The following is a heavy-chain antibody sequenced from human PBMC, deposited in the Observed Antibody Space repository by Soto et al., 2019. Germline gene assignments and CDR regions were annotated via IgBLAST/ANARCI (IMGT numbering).Heavy chain of an antibody. CDR2: FYWDGDK. Sequence: QITLKESGPTVVTPKQTLTLTCSFSGFSLSTTGVGVGWIRQPPGKAPEWLAMFYWDGDKRYSPSLKNRLTNNMDRSKDEVVLTMTNMAPVDTGTYLCVHSGRVIFGVVFNSFDTWGQGILVTVSS. J-gene: IGHJ5*01. CDR1: GFSLSTTGVG. CDR3: VHSGRVIFGVVFNSFDT. V-gene: IGHV2-5*04. D-gene: IGHD3-3*01.